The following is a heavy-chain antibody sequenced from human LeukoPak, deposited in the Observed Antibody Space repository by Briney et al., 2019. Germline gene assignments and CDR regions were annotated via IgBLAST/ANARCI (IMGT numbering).Heavy chain of an antibody. D-gene: IGHD5-18*01. CDR3: ARDRYRLWFPLDY. CDR1: GGSISSSSYY. Sequence: PSETLSLTCTVSGGSISSSSYYWGWIRQPPGKGLEWIGSIYYSGSTYYNPSLKSRVTISVDTSKNQFSLKLSSVTAADTAVYYCARDRYRLWFPLDYWGQGTLVTVSS. J-gene: IGHJ4*02. CDR2: IYYSGST. V-gene: IGHV4-39*07.